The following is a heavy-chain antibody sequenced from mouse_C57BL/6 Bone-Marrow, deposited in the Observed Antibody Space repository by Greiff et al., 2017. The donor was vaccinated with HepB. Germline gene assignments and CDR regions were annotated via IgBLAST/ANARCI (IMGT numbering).Heavy chain of an antibody. CDR1: GFTFSSYG. V-gene: IGHV5-6*01. CDR2: ISSGGSYT. J-gene: IGHJ1*03. CDR3: ARRIYYGNFWYFDV. Sequence: EVQLVESGGDLVKPGGSLKLSCAASGFTFSSYGMSWVRQTPDKRLEWVATISSGGSYTYYPDSVKGRFTISRDNAKNTLYLQMSSLKSEDTAMYYCARRIYYGNFWYFDVWGTGTTVTVSS. D-gene: IGHD2-1*01.